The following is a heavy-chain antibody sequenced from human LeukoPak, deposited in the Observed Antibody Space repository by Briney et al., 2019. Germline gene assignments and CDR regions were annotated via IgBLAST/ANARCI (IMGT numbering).Heavy chain of an antibody. CDR3: ARDWDRGYNYGYRVNWFDP. CDR1: GGSFTNNKW. D-gene: IGHD5-18*01. CDR2: IYHSGGT. J-gene: IGHJ5*02. V-gene: IGHV4-4*02. Sequence: SGTLSLTCAVSGGSFTNNKWWSWVRQPPGKGLEWIGEIYHSGGTNYNPSLKSRVTISVDKSKNQFSLKLSSVTAADTAVYYCARDWDRGYNYGYRVNWFDPWGQGILVTVSS.